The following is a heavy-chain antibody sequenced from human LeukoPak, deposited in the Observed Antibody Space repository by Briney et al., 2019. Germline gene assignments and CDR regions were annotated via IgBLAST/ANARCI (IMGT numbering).Heavy chain of an antibody. Sequence: PGGSLRLSCAASGFTFRNYEMNWVRQAPGKGLEWVSYISSSGTTIYYADSVKGRFTISRDNAKNSLYLHINSLRAEDTAAYYCARGGDTMIVEIQYFQHWGQGTLVTVSS. CDR3: ARGGDTMIVEIQYFQH. CDR2: ISSSGTTI. D-gene: IGHD3-22*01. CDR1: GFTFRNYE. J-gene: IGHJ1*01. V-gene: IGHV3-48*03.